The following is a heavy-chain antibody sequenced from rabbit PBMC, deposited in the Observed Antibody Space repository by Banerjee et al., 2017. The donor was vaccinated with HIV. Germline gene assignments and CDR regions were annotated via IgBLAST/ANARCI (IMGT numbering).Heavy chain of an antibody. CDR3: ARDRDGDAGYGSLAL. D-gene: IGHD7-1*01. V-gene: IGHV1S45*01. CDR2: INTISGDT. CDR1: GFSFSSVYD. J-gene: IGHJ6*01. Sequence: QEQLEESGGDLVKPGASLTLTCTASGFSFSSVYDMCWVRQAPGKGLEWIACINTISGDTVYATWAKGRFTISKASSTTVTLQMTSLTAADTATYFCARDRDGDAGYGSLALWGPGTLVT.